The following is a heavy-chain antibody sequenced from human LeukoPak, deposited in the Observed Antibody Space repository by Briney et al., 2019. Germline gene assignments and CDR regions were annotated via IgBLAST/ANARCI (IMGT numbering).Heavy chain of an antibody. V-gene: IGHV3-23*01. Sequence: PGGSLRPSCAASGFTFSTYAMSWVRQAPGKGLEWVSVISGSGDSTYYADSVKGRFTISRDTSKNTLYLQMNSLRAEDTAVYYCAKSSSVSCYSSSDSWGQGTRVTVSS. CDR3: AKSSSVSCYSSSDS. D-gene: IGHD2-15*01. CDR1: GFTFSTYA. CDR2: ISGSGDST. J-gene: IGHJ4*02.